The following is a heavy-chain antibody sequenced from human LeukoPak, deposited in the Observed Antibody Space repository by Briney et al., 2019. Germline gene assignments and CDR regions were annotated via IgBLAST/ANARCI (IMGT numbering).Heavy chain of an antibody. V-gene: IGHV1-18*01. Sequence: ASVKVSCKASGYTFTSYGIGWVRQAPGQGLEWMGWVSAYNGNTNYAQKLQGRVTMTTDTSTSTAYMELRSLRSDDTAVYYCAREAVGSSWLSEFDYWGQGTLVTVSS. J-gene: IGHJ4*02. CDR2: VSAYNGNT. CDR1: GYTFTSYG. CDR3: AREAVGSSWLSEFDY. D-gene: IGHD6-13*01.